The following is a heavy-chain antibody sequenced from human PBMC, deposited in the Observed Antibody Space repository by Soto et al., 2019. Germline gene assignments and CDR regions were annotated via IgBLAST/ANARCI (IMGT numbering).Heavy chain of an antibody. D-gene: IGHD3-16*01. CDR3: TTDGRGGYVFDY. V-gene: IGHV3-23*01. CDR1: GFTLSRYS. Sequence: GGSLTLSCAASGFTLSRYSMSWVRQAPGGGLEWVSAISGSGGSTYYADSVTGRFTLSRDNSKNTLYLQMNSLRAEDTAVYYCTTDGRGGYVFDYWGQGTLVTVS. J-gene: IGHJ4*02. CDR2: ISGSGGST.